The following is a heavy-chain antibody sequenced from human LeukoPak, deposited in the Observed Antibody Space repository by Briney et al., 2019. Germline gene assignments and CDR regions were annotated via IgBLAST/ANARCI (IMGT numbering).Heavy chain of an antibody. CDR3: ARLSSSGWYGDFDY. J-gene: IGHJ4*02. CDR1: GYTFTSYY. Sequence: ASVTVSCKASGYTFTSYYMNWVRQAPGQGLEWMGIINPSSGRTTYAQKFQGRVTITADESTSTAYMELSSLRSEDTAVYYCARLSSSGWYGDFDYWGQGTLVTVSS. D-gene: IGHD6-19*01. CDR2: INPSSGRT. V-gene: IGHV1-46*01.